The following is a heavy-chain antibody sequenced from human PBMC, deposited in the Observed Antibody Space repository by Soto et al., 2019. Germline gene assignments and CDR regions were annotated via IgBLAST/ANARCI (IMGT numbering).Heavy chain of an antibody. CDR2: ISYDGSNK. Sequence: GGSLRLSCAASGFTFSSYGMHWVRQAPGKGLEWVAVISYDGSNKYYADSVKGRFTISRDNSKNTLYLQMNSLRAEDTAVYYCAGLQWEPRANWFDPWGQGTLVTVSS. D-gene: IGHD1-26*01. CDR3: AGLQWEPRANWFDP. CDR1: GFTFSSYG. V-gene: IGHV3-30*03. J-gene: IGHJ5*02.